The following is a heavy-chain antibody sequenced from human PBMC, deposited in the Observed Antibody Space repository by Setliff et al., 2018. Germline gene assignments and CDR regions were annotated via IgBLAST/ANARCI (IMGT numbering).Heavy chain of an antibody. CDR2: VRYDGSYE. CDR3: AKASLAYSFGYYFDS. CDR1: ESTFSSFG. Sequence: GESLTISCTASESTFSSFGMHWVRQAPGKGLEWVGFVRYDGSYEYYADSVQGRFTISRDNSKNTLFLHMNNLRPEDTALYYCAKASLAYSFGYYFDSWGQGALVTVSS. J-gene: IGHJ4*01. D-gene: IGHD5-18*01. V-gene: IGHV3-30*02.